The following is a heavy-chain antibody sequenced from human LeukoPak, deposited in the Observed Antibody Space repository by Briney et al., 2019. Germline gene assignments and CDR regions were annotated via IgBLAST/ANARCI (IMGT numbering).Heavy chain of an antibody. J-gene: IGHJ6*03. Sequence: GGSLRLSCAASGFTFSSYWMSWARQAPGKGLEWVSGINWNGGSTGYADSVKGRFTISRDSAKNSLYLQMDSLRAEDTALYYCARSGYCSSSSCYFYYYYYMDVWGKGTTVTVSS. CDR1: GFTFSSYW. CDR2: INWNGGST. CDR3: ARSGYCSSSSCYFYYYYYMDV. D-gene: IGHD2-2*01. V-gene: IGHV3-20*04.